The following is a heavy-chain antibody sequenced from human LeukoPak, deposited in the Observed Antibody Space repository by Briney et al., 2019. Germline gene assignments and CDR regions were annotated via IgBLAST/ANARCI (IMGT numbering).Heavy chain of an antibody. V-gene: IGHV3-23*01. J-gene: IGHJ4*02. D-gene: IGHD6-13*01. CDR1: GFTFGDYA. CDR3: AKEIAAIGSPLLDY. Sequence: GGALRLSCTASGFTFGDYAMSWFRQAPGKGLEWVAGIRDNGESTFYRDSVKGRFTISRDNSKNTLYLQMNSLRAEDTAIYYCAKEIAAIGSPLLDYWGQGVLVTVSS. CDR2: IRDNGEST.